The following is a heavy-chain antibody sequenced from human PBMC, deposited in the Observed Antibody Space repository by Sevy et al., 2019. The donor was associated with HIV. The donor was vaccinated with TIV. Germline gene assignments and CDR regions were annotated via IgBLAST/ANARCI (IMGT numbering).Heavy chain of an antibody. CDR2: INHSGST. V-gene: IGHV4-34*01. D-gene: IGHD3-3*01. CDR1: GGSFSGYY. Sequence: SETLSLTCAVYGGSFSGYYWSWIRQPPGKGLEWIGEINHSGSTNYNPSLKSRVTISVATSKNQFSLKLSSVTAADTAVYYCARSWHYDFWSGYYTRTTDNWFDPWGQGTLVTVSS. CDR3: ARSWHYDFWSGYYTRTTDNWFDP. J-gene: IGHJ5*02.